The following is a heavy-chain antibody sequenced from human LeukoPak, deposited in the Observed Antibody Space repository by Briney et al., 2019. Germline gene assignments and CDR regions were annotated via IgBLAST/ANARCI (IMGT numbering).Heavy chain of an antibody. CDR2: IYTSGST. J-gene: IGHJ4*02. Sequence: SETLSLTCTVSGGFISSYYWSWIRQPPGKGLEWIGYIYTSGSTNYNPSLKSRVTISVDTSKNQFSLKLSPVTAADTAVYYCARGVEITGTKFDYWGQGTLVTVSS. CDR3: ARGVEITGTKFDY. CDR1: GGFISSYY. D-gene: IGHD1-7*01. V-gene: IGHV4-4*09.